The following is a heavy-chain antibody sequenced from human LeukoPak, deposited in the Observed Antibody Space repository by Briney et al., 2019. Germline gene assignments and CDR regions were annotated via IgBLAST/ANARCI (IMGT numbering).Heavy chain of an antibody. CDR1: GGTFSSYA. V-gene: IGHV1-69*13. D-gene: IGHD2-21*02. CDR2: IIPIFGTA. CDR3: ARAAARYCGGDCSGFDY. Sequence: ASVKVSCKASGGTFSSYAISWVRQATGQGLEWMGGIIPIFGTANYAQKFQGRVTITADESTSTAYMELSSLRSEDTAVYYCARAAARYCGGDCSGFDYWGQGTLVTVSS. J-gene: IGHJ4*02.